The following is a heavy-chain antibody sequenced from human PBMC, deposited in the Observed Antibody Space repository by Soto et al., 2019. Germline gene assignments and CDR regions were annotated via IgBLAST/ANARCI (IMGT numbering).Heavy chain of an antibody. Sequence: GSLRLSCAASGFTFSSYGMHWVRQAPGKGLEWVAVIWYDGSNKYYADSVKGRFTISRDNSKNTLYLQMNSLRAEDTAVYYCARDRVEGYCSSTSCYSGNWFDPWGQGTLVTVSS. D-gene: IGHD2-2*01. CDR3: ARDRVEGYCSSTSCYSGNWFDP. CDR1: GFTFSSYG. CDR2: IWYDGSNK. J-gene: IGHJ5*02. V-gene: IGHV3-33*01.